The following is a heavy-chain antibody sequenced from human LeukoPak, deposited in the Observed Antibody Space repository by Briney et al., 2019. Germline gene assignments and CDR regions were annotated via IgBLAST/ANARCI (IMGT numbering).Heavy chain of an antibody. CDR3: ARLSGIYCDRGSCFNCFDS. J-gene: IGHJ5*01. CDR1: GYSISSGYY. V-gene: IGHV4-38-2*01. CDR2: IYHGGST. D-gene: IGHD2-15*01. Sequence: TSETLSLTCAVSGYSISSGYYWGWIRQPPGKGLEWIGSIYHGGSTYYNPSLKSRVTLSVGTSKNQFSLRLTSVTAADTAVYYCARLSGIYCDRGSCFNCFDSWGQGTLVTVSS.